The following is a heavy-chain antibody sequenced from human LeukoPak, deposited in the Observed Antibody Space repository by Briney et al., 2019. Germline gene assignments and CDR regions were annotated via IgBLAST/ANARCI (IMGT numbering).Heavy chain of an antibody. CDR1: GFTFSNYV. J-gene: IGHJ4*02. CDR3: AKEVYASGWYYFDY. Sequence: PGGSLRLSCAASGFTFSNYVMSWVRQAPGKGLEWVSTISGSGGSTFYADSVKGRFTISRDNSKNTVHLQMNSLRAEDTAVYYCAKEVYASGWYYFDYWGQGTLVTVS. D-gene: IGHD6-19*01. CDR2: ISGSGGST. V-gene: IGHV3-23*01.